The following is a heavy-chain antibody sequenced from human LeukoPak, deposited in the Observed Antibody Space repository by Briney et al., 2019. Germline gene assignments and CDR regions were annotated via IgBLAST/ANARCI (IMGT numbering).Heavy chain of an antibody. J-gene: IGHJ4*02. Sequence: SETLSLTCTVSGGSISSSSYYWGWIRQPPGKGLEWIGSIYYSGSTYYNPSLKSRVTISVDTSKNQFSLKLSSVTAVDTAVYYCARGRDYYDSSGYYYFDYWGQGTLVTVSS. D-gene: IGHD3-22*01. CDR3: ARGRDYYDSSGYYYFDY. CDR2: IYYSGST. CDR1: GGSISSSSYY. V-gene: IGHV4-39*07.